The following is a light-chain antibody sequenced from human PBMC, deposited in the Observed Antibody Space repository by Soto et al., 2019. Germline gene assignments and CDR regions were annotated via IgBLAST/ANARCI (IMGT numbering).Light chain of an antibody. J-gene: IGKJ1*01. CDR3: QQYGSPGT. Sequence: IGLTQSAGALSLSPGERATLSCMASQSVSNNYLAWYQQKPGQAPRLLIYGASNRATGIPDRFSGSGSGTDFTLTISRLEPEDFAVYYCQQYGSPGTFGQGTKVDI. CDR1: QSVSNNY. V-gene: IGKV3-20*01. CDR2: GAS.